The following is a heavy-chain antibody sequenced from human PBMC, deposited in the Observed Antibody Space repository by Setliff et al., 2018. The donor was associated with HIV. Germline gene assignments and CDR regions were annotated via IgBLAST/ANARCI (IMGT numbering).Heavy chain of an antibody. J-gene: IGHJ4*01. V-gene: IGHV1-69*06. CDR3: ARDGWDYYGSGTYPPLYYFDS. CDR1: GDTFRSYA. CDR2: IIPILATS. Sequence: SVKVSCKASGDTFRSYAISWVRQAPGQGLEWMGRIIPILATSNYTQKFQGRVTITADKSTRTAYMELSSLRSEDTAVYYCARDGWDYYGSGTYPPLYYFDSWGRGTLVTGSS. D-gene: IGHD3-10*01.